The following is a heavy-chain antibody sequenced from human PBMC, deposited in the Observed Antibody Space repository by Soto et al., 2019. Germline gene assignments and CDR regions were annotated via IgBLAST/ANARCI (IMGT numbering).Heavy chain of an antibody. CDR1: GFTFSSYA. CDR2: ISYDGSNK. Sequence: QVQLVESGGGVVQPGRSLRLSCAASGFTFSSYAMHWVRQAPGKGLEWVAVISYDGSNKYYADSVKGRFSISRDNSKNTLYLQMNSLRAEDTAVYYCARSEYTAMVYYYYYYAMDVW. D-gene: IGHD5-18*01. V-gene: IGHV3-30-3*01. J-gene: IGHJ6*01. CDR3: ARSEYTAMVYYYYYYAMDV.